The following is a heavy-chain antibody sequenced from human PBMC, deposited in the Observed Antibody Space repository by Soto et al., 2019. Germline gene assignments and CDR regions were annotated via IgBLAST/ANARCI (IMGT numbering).Heavy chain of an antibody. CDR2: IYSGGST. D-gene: IGHD3-3*01. CDR1: GVHVSSNY. V-gene: IGHV3-53*01. CDR3: AREGPHYDFWSGYPNWFDP. J-gene: IGHJ5*02. Sequence: GGSLSLSCAASGVHVSSNYMSWVRQAPGKGLEWVSVIYSGGSTYYADSVKGRFTISRDNSKNTLYLQMNSLRAEDTAVYYCAREGPHYDFWSGYPNWFDPWGQGTLVTVSS.